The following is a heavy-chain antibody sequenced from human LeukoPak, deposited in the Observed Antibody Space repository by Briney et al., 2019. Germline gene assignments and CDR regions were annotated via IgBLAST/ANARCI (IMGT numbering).Heavy chain of an antibody. V-gene: IGHV3-30*18. CDR1: GFTFSSYG. CDR3: AKVPFGELLDWFDP. D-gene: IGHD3-10*01. CDR2: ISYDGSNK. J-gene: IGHJ5*02. Sequence: HTGGSLRLSCAASGFTFSSYGMHWVRQAPGKGLEWVAVISYDGSNKYYADSVKGRFTISRDNSKNTLYLQMNSLRAEDTAVYYCAKVPFGELLDWFDPWGQGTLVTVSS.